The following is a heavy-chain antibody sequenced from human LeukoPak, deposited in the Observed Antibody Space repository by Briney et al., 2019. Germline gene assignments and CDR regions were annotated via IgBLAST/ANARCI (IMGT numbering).Heavy chain of an antibody. J-gene: IGHJ3*02. CDR3: AKDRRDGYFGDAFDI. V-gene: IGHV3-9*03. Sequence: GRSLRLSYAASGFTFDVYAMYCVRQAPGKGLEWVSGISWNGGSTRYADSVKGRFTISRDNAKNSLYLQMNSLRAEDMALYYCAKDRRDGYFGDAFDIWGQGTMVTVSS. D-gene: IGHD5-24*01. CDR2: ISWNGGST. CDR1: GFTFDVYA.